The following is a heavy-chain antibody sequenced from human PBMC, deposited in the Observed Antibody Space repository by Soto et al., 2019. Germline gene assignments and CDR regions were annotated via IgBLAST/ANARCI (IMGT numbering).Heavy chain of an antibody. V-gene: IGHV3-23*01. J-gene: IGHJ4*02. D-gene: IGHD2-8*02. CDR1: GFTFGTYA. CDR2: ISNSGGDT. Sequence: EVQLLQSGGGLVQPGESLRLSCAASGFTFGTYAMIWVRQAPGKGLEWVSRISNSGGDTYYTDSVRGRFIVSRDNSKNTLYLQMNSLRAEDTAVYYCAKRLAPSGSGWVYWGQGTPVTVSS. CDR3: AKRLAPSGSGWVY.